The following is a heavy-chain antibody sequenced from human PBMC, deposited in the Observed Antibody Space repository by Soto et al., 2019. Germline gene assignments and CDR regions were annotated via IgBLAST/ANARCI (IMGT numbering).Heavy chain of an antibody. CDR2: IKSKTDGGTT. J-gene: IGHJ5*02. Sequence: GGSLRLSCAASGFTFSNAWMNWVRQAPGKGLEWVGRIKSKTDGGTTDYAAPVKGRFTISRDDSKNTLYLQMNSLKTEDTAVYYCTTGRVVVVAENWFDPWGQGTLVTVSS. CDR3: TTGRVVVVAENWFDP. D-gene: IGHD2-15*01. CDR1: GFTFSNAW. V-gene: IGHV3-15*07.